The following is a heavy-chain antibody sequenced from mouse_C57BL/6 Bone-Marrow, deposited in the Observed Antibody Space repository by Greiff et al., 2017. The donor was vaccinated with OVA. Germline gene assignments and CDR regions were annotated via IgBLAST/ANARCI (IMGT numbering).Heavy chain of an antibody. D-gene: IGHD2-4*01. CDR3: ARENYDLFDY. CDR1: GFTFSSYA. CDR2: ISDGGSYT. J-gene: IGHJ2*01. V-gene: IGHV5-4*01. Sequence: DVQLVESGGGLVKPGGSLKLSCAASGFTFSSYAMSWVRQTPEKRLEWVATISDGGSYTYYPDNVKGRFTISRDNAKNNLYLQMSHLKSEDTAMYYCARENYDLFDYWGQGTTLTVSS.